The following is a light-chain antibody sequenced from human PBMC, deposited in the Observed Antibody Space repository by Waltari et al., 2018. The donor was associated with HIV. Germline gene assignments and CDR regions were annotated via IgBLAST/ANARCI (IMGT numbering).Light chain of an antibody. CDR1: KVGAKY. J-gene: IGLJ3*02. V-gene: IGLV3-1*01. Sequence: SYELTQPPSVSVSPGQTASIPCSGDKVGAKYACRYQQRPGQSPVLVIYQDSKRPSGISERFSGSNSGNTATLTISGTQAMDEADYYCQAWDSNTGVFGGGTKLTVL. CDR2: QDS. CDR3: QAWDSNTGV.